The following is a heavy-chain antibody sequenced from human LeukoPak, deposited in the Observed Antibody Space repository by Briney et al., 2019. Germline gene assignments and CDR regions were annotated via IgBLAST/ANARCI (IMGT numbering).Heavy chain of an antibody. CDR3: GKGPGYSVYDNLPHH. J-gene: IGHJ5*02. Sequence: GGSLRLSCAVSGFRFSSYGMHWVRQAPGKGLEWVAVISDDGSKIYYGDSVKGRFTISRDNSKNTLNLQMDSLRADDTAVYYCGKGPGYSVYDNLPHHWGQGTLVTVSS. CDR2: ISDDGSKI. D-gene: IGHD5/OR15-5a*01. CDR1: GFRFSSYG. V-gene: IGHV3-30*18.